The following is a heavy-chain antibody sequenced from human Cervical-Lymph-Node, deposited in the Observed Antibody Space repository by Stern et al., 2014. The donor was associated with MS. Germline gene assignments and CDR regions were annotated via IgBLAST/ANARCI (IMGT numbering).Heavy chain of an antibody. CDR2: ISYDGSTK. J-gene: IGHJ4*02. CDR1: GDTFRSYP. V-gene: IGHV3-30*01. Sequence: VQLVESGGGVVQPGRSLRLSCAASGDTFRSYPRHWVRHAPGKGLEWVAVISYDGSTKNYAESVKGRFTISRDNSKNTVYLQMNSLRAEDTAVYYCATPVAAVTTYYWGQGTLVTVSS. CDR3: ATPVAAVTTYY. D-gene: IGHD4-17*01.